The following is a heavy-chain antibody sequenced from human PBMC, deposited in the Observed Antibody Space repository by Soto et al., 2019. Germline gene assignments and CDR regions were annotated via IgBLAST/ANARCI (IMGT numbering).Heavy chain of an antibody. J-gene: IGHJ4*02. CDR2: ISSSTSYI. D-gene: IGHD3-3*01. CDR3: ARVATIFGLVIIPDYFDY. Sequence: PGGSLRLACAASGFTFTSYSMNWVRHDPGKGLEWVSSISSSTSYIYYADSVKGRFTISRDNAKNSLYLQMKSLRAEDTAVYYCARVATIFGLVIIPDYFDYWGQGTLVTVSS. CDR1: GFTFTSYS. V-gene: IGHV3-21*04.